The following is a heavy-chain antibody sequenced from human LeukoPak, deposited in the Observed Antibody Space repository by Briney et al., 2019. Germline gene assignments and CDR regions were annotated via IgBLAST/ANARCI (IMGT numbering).Heavy chain of an antibody. CDR1: GFTFSTYG. J-gene: IGHJ4*02. Sequence: PGGSLRLSCAASGFTFSTYGMHWVRQAPGKGLEWVAFIRCDGSKKYYADSVKGRFTISRDNSNNTLYLQMNSLRAEDMAVYYCAKLFAMYDSGWFSVYWGQGTLVTVSS. V-gene: IGHV3-30*02. CDR3: AKLFAMYDSGWFSVY. CDR2: IRCDGSKK. D-gene: IGHD6-19*01.